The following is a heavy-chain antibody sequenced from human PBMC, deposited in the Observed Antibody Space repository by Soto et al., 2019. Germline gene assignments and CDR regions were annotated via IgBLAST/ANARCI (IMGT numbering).Heavy chain of an antibody. CDR1: AYRFTYYP. CDR2: INIGNGNT. D-gene: IGHD5-12*01. CDR3: AREPLCAGRCYDNWFDP. V-gene: IGHV1-3*04. J-gene: IGHJ5*02. Sequence: SVKVSCKASAYRFTYYPIHWLRQAPGQGLEWMGWINIGNGNTQYSQNFQDRVTIMADTSARTAYMELTSLRSEDTAVYYCAREPLCAGRCYDNWFDPWGQGTLVTGSS.